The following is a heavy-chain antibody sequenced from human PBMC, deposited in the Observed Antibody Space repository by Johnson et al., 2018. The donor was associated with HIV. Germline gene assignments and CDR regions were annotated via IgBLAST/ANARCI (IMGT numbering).Heavy chain of an antibody. CDR3: ARDKWELLGAFDI. V-gene: IGHV3-30-3*01. CDR2: ISYDGSKK. D-gene: IGHD1-26*01. J-gene: IGHJ3*02. CDR1: GFTFSSYA. Sequence: VQLVESGGGVVQPGRSLRLSCAASGFTFSSYAMHWVRQAPGKGLEWVAVISYDGSKKYYADSVKGRFTISSDNSKNTLYLQMNSLRAEDTAVYYCARDKWELLGAFDIWGQGTMVTVSS.